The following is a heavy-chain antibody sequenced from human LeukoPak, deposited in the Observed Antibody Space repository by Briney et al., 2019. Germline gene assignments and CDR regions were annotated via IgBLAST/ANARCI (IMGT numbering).Heavy chain of an antibody. CDR2: TYYRSKWYN. CDR1: GDGVSSNSAA. D-gene: IGHD3-9*01. J-gene: IGHJ6*03. CDR3: ARGVFSHYYYMDV. V-gene: IGHV6-1*01. Sequence: SQKLSLACAISGDGVSSNSAAWNWIRQSPSRGLEWLGRTYYRSKWYNDYAVSVKSRITINPDTSKNQFSLQLNSVTPEDTAVYYCARGVFSHYYYMDVWGKGTTVTVSS.